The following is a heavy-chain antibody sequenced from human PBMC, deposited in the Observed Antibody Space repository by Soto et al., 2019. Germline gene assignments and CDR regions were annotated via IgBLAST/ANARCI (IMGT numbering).Heavy chain of an antibody. D-gene: IGHD3-3*01. CDR1: GGSISSYY. J-gene: IGHJ6*02. V-gene: IGHV4-59*01. Sequence: PSETLSLTCTVSGGSISSYYWSWIRQPPGKGLEWIGYIYYSGSTNYNPSLKSRVTISVDTSKNQFSLKLSSVTAADTAVYYCARVYYDFWSGPNYYYGMDVWGQGTTVTVSS. CDR3: ARVYYDFWSGPNYYYGMDV. CDR2: IYYSGST.